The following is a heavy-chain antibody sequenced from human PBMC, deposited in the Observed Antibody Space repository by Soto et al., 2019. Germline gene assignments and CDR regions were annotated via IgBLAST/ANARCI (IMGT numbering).Heavy chain of an antibody. J-gene: IGHJ5*02. CDR3: ARVMRSLLSITALDT. CDR2: ISAYNGNT. V-gene: IGHV1-18*04. Sequence: ASVKVSCKASGYTFTSYGISWVRQAPGQGLEWMGWISAYNGNTNYAQKLQGRVTMTRDTSTSTVYMALSSLRSEDTAIYFCARVMRSLLSITALDTWGQGTLVTVSS. CDR1: GYTFTSYG. D-gene: IGHD5-18*01.